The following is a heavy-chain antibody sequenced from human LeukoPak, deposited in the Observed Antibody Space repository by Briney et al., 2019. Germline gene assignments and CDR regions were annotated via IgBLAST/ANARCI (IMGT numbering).Heavy chain of an antibody. J-gene: IGHJ4*02. CDR3: TRLSGDYWNYGGNFDS. Sequence: PGGSLRLSCAASGFTFSSYEMNWVRQAPGKGLEWVSYISSSGSTIYYAGSVKGRFTISRDNAKNSLYLQMNSLRAEDTAVYYCTRLSGDYWNYGGNFDSWGQGTLVTVSS. CDR1: GFTFSSYE. V-gene: IGHV3-48*03. D-gene: IGHD1-7*01. CDR2: ISSSGSTI.